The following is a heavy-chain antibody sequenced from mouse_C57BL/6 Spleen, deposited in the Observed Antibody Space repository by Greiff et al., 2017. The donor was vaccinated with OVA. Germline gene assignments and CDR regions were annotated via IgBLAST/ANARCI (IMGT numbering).Heavy chain of an antibody. CDR1: GYTFTSYW. CDR2: IDPSDSET. D-gene: IGHD1-1*01. CDR3: ARRFNYYGSSYPYWYFDV. V-gene: IGHV1-52*01. J-gene: IGHJ1*03. Sequence: QVQLQQSGAELVRPGSSVKLSCKASGYTFTSYWMHWVKQRPIQGLEWIGNIDPSDSETHYNQKFKDKATLTVDKSSSTAYMQLSSLTSEDSAVYYGARRFNYYGSSYPYWYFDVWGTGTTVTVSS.